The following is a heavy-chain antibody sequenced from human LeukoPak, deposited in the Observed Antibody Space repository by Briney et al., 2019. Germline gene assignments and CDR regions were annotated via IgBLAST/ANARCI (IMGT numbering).Heavy chain of an antibody. Sequence: ASVKVSCKASGYTFTGYYMHWVRQAPGQGLDWMGWINPNSGGTNFAQKFQGRVTMTRDASISTAYMELSRLRSDDTAVYYCARGGHSGYDNDYWGQGTLVTVSS. J-gene: IGHJ4*02. CDR2: INPNSGGT. V-gene: IGHV1-2*02. CDR1: GYTFTGYY. CDR3: ARGGHSGYDNDY. D-gene: IGHD5-12*01.